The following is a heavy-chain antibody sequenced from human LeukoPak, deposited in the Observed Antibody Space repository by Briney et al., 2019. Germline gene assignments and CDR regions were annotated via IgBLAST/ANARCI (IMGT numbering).Heavy chain of an antibody. CDR1: GFTFSSFG. Sequence: GGSLRLSCAASGFTFSSFGMYWVRQAPGKGLEWISAITSSSSYTFYADSVKGRFTISRDNAQNSLYLQMNSLRVEDTAIYYCARDPYNGAYSEGYYYYYMDVWGKGTTVTVSS. V-gene: IGHV3-21*01. J-gene: IGHJ6*03. CDR2: ITSSSSYT. CDR3: ARDPYNGAYSEGYYYYYMDV. D-gene: IGHD1-1*01.